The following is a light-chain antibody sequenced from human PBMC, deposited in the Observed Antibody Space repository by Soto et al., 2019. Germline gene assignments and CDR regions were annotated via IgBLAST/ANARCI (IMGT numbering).Light chain of an antibody. CDR2: EVS. V-gene: IGLV2-8*01. J-gene: IGLJ1*01. CDR1: SSDVGGYNY. Sequence: QSALTQPPSASGSPGQSVTISCTGTSSDVGGYNYVSWYQQHPGKAPKLTIYEVSKRPSGVPDRFSGSKSGNTASLTVSGLQAEDEADYYCSSYAGSNNSVFGTGTKVTVL. CDR3: SSYAGSNNSV.